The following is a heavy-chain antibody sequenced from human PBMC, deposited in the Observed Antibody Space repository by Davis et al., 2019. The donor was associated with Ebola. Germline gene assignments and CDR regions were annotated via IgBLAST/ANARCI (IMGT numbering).Heavy chain of an antibody. CDR2: IVVGSGNT. V-gene: IGHV1-58*01. J-gene: IGHJ5*02. Sequence: SVKVSCKASGFTFTSSAVQWVRQARGQRLEWIGWIVVGSGNTNYAQKFQERVTITRDMSTSTAYMELSSLRSEDTAVYYCAADLDWGGSHTFDPWGQGTLVTVSS. CDR1: GFTFTSSA. CDR3: AADLDWGGSHTFDP. D-gene: IGHD3-16*01.